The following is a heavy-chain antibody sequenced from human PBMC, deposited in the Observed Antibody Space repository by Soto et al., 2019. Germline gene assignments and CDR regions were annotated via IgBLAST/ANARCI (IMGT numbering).Heavy chain of an antibody. CDR3: ARGMYSSSWVPFDY. D-gene: IGHD6-13*01. J-gene: IGHJ4*02. CDR1: GGSFSGYY. V-gene: IGHV4-34*01. CDR2: INHSGST. Sequence: SETLSLTCAVYGGSFSGYYWSWIRQPPGKGLEWIGEINHSGSTNYNPSLKSRVTISVDTSKNQFSLKLSSVTAADTAVYYCARGMYSSSWVPFDYWGQGTLVTVSS.